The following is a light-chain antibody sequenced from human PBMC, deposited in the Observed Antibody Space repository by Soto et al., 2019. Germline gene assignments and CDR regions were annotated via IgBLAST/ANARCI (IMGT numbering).Light chain of an antibody. J-gene: IGKJ1*01. V-gene: IGKV4-1*01. CDR3: QQSYSTRT. Sequence: DIVMTQSPESLAVSLGERATINCKSSQSVLYSSNNKNYLAWYQQKPGQPPKLLIYWASTRESGVPDRFSGRGSGKDFTLTTRSLQAEDVAVYYCQQSYSTRTFGQGTKVEI. CDR2: WAS. CDR1: QSVLYSSNNKNY.